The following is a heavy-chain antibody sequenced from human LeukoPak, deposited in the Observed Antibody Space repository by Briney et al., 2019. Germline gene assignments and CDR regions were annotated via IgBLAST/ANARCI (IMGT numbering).Heavy chain of an antibody. D-gene: IGHD1-26*01. Sequence: PSETLSLTXTVSGGSIRSGSYYWSWIRQPAGKGLEWIGRIYTSGSTNYNPSLKSRVTISVDTSKNQFSLKLSSVTAADTAVYYCARAPLGGGPIDAFDIWGQGTMVTVSS. CDR1: GGSIRSGSYY. CDR3: ARAPLGGGPIDAFDI. V-gene: IGHV4-61*02. J-gene: IGHJ3*02. CDR2: IYTSGST.